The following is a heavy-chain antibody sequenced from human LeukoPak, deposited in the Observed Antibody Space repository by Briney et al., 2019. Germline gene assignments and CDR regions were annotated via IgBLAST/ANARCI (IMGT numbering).Heavy chain of an antibody. D-gene: IGHD5-24*01. CDR2: ISYRGNN. J-gene: IGHJ6*03. CDR3: AREFPPLRDGYIDV. V-gene: IGHV4-59*01. Sequence: PETPSVTRTDSRGSLNSYYWCWSRPAPRRRLGWMWHISYRGNNNYNPSLNRRVTMSVDTSQKQFSRKLTSVTAADTAVYFCAREFPPLRDGYIDVWGTGTTVTVSS. CDR1: RGSLNSYY.